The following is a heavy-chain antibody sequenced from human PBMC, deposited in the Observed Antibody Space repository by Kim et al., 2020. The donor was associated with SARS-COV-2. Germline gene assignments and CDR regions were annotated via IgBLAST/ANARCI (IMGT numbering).Heavy chain of an antibody. J-gene: IGHJ6*03. Sequence: GSTIYNPSRNGRVTISVDTSKNLFSLTLRSVTAADTAIYFCARRSDFMDVWGKGTTVIVSS. CDR2: GST. V-gene: IGHV4-59*08. CDR3: ARRSDFMDV.